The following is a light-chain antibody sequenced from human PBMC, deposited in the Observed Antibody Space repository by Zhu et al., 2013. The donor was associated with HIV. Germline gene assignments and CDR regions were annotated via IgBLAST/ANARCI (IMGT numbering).Light chain of an antibody. J-gene: IGLJ1*01. V-gene: IGLV1-44*01. CDR2: TND. Sequence: QSVVTQPPSASGTPGQRVTISCSGSRSNIGSNTVTWYQHLPGTAPKLLIYTNDQRPSGVPDRFSGSKSGTSASLAISGLQTEDEADYYCNSYTSSSTYVFGTGTKVTVL. CDR1: RSNIGSNT. CDR3: NSYTSSSTYV.